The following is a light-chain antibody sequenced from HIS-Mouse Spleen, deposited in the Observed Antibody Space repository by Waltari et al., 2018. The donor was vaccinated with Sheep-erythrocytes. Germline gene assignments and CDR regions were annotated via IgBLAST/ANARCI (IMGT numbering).Light chain of an antibody. Sequence: IVLTQSPATLSLSPGERATLSCRASQSVSSYLAWYQQKPGPAPRLLIYDASNTATGIPARFSGSGSGTDFTLTISSLEPEDFAVYSCQQRSNWLTFGGGTKVEIK. CDR2: DAS. CDR3: QQRSNWLT. V-gene: IGKV3-11*01. J-gene: IGKJ4*01. CDR1: QSVSSY.